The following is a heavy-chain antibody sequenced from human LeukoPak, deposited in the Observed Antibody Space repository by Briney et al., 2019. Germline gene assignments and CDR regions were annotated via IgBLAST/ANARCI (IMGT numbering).Heavy chain of an antibody. CDR2: IRDGGSNK. Sequence: GGSLRLFCAASGFTFSSYGMHWVRQAPGRGLEWVAFIRDGGSNKYYADSVKGRFTISRDNSKNTLYLQMNSLRAEDTAVYYCAKDLHYTDYWGQGTLVTVSS. V-gene: IGHV3-30*02. D-gene: IGHD4-11*01. CDR3: AKDLHYTDY. J-gene: IGHJ4*02. CDR1: GFTFSSYG.